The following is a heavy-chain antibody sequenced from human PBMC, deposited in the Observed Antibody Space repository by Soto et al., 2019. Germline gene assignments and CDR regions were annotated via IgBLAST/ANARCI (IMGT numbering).Heavy chain of an antibody. D-gene: IGHD6-25*01. CDR2: ISGSGGST. V-gene: IGHV3-23*01. CDR1: GFTFSSYA. CDR3: AKARKRPNWFDP. Sequence: PGGSLRLSCAASGFTFSSYAMSWVRQAPGKGLEWVSAISGSGGSTYYADSVKGRFTISRDNSKNTLYLQMNSLRAEDTAAYYCAKARKRPNWFDPWGQGSLVTVSS. J-gene: IGHJ5*02.